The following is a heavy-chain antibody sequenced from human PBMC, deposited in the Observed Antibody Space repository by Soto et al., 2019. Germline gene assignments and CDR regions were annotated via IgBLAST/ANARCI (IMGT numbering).Heavy chain of an antibody. V-gene: IGHV3-74*01. CDR2: INSDGSDT. CDR3: VRGAPYDF. CDR1: GFALSGYW. J-gene: IGHJ4*02. Sequence: EVQLVESGGGVVQPGGSLRLSCAASGFALSGYWMHWVRQPAGKGLMWVSRINSDGSDTSSADSVKGRFTISRDNAKNTLYLQMNSLRVADTAVYYCVRGAPYDFWGQGTLVTVSS. D-gene: IGHD3-10*01.